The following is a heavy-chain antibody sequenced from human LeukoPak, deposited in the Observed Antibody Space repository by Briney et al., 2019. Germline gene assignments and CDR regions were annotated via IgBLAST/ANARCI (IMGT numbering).Heavy chain of an antibody. D-gene: IGHD3-10*01. J-gene: IGHJ4*02. CDR2: IYHSGGT. V-gene: IGHV4-38-2*02. CDR1: GYSISSGYY. Sequence: SETLSLTCTVSGYSISSGYYWGWIRQPPGKGLEWIGSIYHSGGTYYNPSLKSRVTISVDTSKNQFSLKLSSVTAADTAVYYCARVGTRGTMVRGAPPRGYWGQGTLVTVSS. CDR3: ARVGTRGTMVRGAPPRGY.